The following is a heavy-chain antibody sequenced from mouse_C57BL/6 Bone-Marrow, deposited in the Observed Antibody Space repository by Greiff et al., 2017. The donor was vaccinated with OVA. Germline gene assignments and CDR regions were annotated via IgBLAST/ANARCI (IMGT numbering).Heavy chain of an antibody. D-gene: IGHD2-5*01. CDR3: ARGAYYSNYLWYFDV. V-gene: IGHV1-4*01. CDR1: GYTFTSYT. J-gene: IGHJ1*03. CDR2: INPSSGYT. Sequence: QVQLKQSGAELARPGASVKMSCKASGYTFTSYTMHWVKQRPGQGLEWIGYINPSSGYTKYNQKFKDKATLTADKSSSTAYMQLSSLTSEDSAVYYCARGAYYSNYLWYFDVWGTGTTVTVSS.